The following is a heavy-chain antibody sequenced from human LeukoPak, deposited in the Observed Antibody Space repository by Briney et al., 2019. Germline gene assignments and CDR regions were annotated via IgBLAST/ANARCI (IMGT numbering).Heavy chain of an antibody. Sequence: GGSLRLSCAASGFTFSSYVMTWVRQAPGKGLEWVSGISGSGGTTFYADSVKGRFTISRDNSKNTLFLQMNSLRVEDTAVYYCAKGYGSWYFFDYWGQGTLVTVSS. V-gene: IGHV3-23*01. CDR1: GFTFSSYV. J-gene: IGHJ4*02. D-gene: IGHD6-13*01. CDR3: AKGYGSWYFFDY. CDR2: ISGSGGTT.